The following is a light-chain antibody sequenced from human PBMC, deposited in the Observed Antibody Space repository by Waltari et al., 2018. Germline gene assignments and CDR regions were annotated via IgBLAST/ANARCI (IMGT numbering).Light chain of an antibody. CDR2: EVS. CDR3: SSYTNSKTVI. Sequence: QSALTQPASVSGSPGQSITISCTGTSSDVGNYNYVSWYQQHPGKVPKLMIYEVSNRPSGVSNRFTGSKSGNTASLTISGLQAEDEADYYCSSYTNSKTVIFGGGTKLTVL. CDR1: SSDVGNYNY. V-gene: IGLV2-14*01. J-gene: IGLJ2*01.